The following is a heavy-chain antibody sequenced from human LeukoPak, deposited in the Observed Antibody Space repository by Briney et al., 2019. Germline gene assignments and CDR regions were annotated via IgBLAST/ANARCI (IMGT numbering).Heavy chain of an antibody. D-gene: IGHD4-17*01. J-gene: IGHJ6*03. V-gene: IGHV4-34*01. CDR1: GGSFSGYY. Sequence: PSETLSLTCAVYGGSFSGYYWNWIRQPSGKGLEWIGEINHSGSTNYNPSLKSRVTISVDTSKNQFSLKLSSVTAADTAVYYCARVAGDYRYHYMDVWGQGTTVTVSS. CDR2: INHSGST. CDR3: ARVAGDYRYHYMDV.